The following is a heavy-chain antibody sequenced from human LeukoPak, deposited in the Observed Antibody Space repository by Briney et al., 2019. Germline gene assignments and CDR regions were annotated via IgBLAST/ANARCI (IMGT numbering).Heavy chain of an antibody. CDR3: ARSSHRESDAFDI. D-gene: IGHD3-10*01. CDR2: INPNSGGT. Sequence: ASVKVSYKASGYTFTGYYMHWVRQAPGQGLEWMGWINPNSGGTNYPQKFQGRGTMTTDTSTSPAYMELRNLRSDDTAVYYCARSSHRESDAFDIWGQGTMVTVSS. V-gene: IGHV1-2*02. J-gene: IGHJ3*02. CDR1: GYTFTGYY.